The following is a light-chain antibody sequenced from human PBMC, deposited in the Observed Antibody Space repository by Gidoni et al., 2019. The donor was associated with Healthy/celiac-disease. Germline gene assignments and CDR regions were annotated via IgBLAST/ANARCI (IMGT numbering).Light chain of an antibody. V-gene: IGLV2-14*01. CDR2: EVS. CDR1: SSDVGGYNY. J-gene: IGLJ2*01. Sequence: ALTQPASVSGSPGQSITISCTGTSSDVGGYNYVSWYQQHPGKAPKLMIYEVSNRPAGVSNRFSGSKSGNTASLTISGLQAEDEADYYCSSYTSSSTVVFGGGTKLTVL. CDR3: SSYTSSSTVV.